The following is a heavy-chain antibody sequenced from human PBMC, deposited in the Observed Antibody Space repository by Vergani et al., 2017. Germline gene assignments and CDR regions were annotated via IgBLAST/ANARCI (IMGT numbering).Heavy chain of an antibody. CDR2: ISYDGSNK. J-gene: IGHJ5*02. V-gene: IGHV3-30*03. CDR3: ARILAAETGFDP. D-gene: IGHD6-13*01. Sequence: QVQLVESGGGVVQPGRSLRLSCAASGFTFSSYGMHWVRQAPGKGLEWVAVISYDGSNKYYADSVKGRFTISRDNSKNTLYLQMNSLRAEDTAVYYCARILAAETGFDPWGQGTLVTVSS. CDR1: GFTFSSYG.